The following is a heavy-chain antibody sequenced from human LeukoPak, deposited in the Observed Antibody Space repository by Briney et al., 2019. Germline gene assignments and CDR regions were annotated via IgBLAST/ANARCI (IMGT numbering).Heavy chain of an antibody. CDR2: IYYSGST. V-gene: IGHV4-59*08. CDR1: GVSIRNYF. D-gene: IGHD5-12*01. Sequence: SETLSLTCTVSGVSIRNYFWSWSRQPPGKGLEWIGYIYYSGSTNYNPSLKSRVTISVDTSKNQFSLKLSSVTAAETAVYYCARQPDSGYDYWNYWGQGTLVTVSS. J-gene: IGHJ4*02. CDR3: ARQPDSGYDYWNY.